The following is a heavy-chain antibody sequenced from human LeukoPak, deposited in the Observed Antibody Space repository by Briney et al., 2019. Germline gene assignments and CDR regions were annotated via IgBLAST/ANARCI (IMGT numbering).Heavy chain of an antibody. CDR1: GFTVSSNY. Sequence: GGSLRLSCAASGFTVSSNYMSWVRQAPGKGLEWVSVIYSGGSTYYADSVKGRFTISRDNAKNSLYLQMNSLRAEDTAVYYCAREAEGYSYEGTVRNYHNWFDPWGQGTLVTVSS. CDR2: IYSGGST. V-gene: IGHV3-66*01. CDR3: AREAEGYSYEGTVRNYHNWFDP. D-gene: IGHD5-18*01. J-gene: IGHJ5*02.